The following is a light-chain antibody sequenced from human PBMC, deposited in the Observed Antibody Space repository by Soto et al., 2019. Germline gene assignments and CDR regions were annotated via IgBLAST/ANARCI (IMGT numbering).Light chain of an antibody. CDR1: QSVSSSY. J-gene: IGKJ5*01. CDR2: GAS. Sequence: EIVLTQSPGTLSLSPGERTTLSCRASQSVSSSYLAWYQQKPGQAPRPLIYGASSRATGIPDRFGGSGSGTDFTLTISRLEPEDFAVYYCQQYGSPSFTFGQGTRLEIK. V-gene: IGKV3-20*01. CDR3: QQYGSPSFT.